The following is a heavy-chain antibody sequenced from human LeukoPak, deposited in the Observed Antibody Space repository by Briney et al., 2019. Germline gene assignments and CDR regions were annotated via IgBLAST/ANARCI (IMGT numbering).Heavy chain of an antibody. V-gene: IGHV4-59*01. Sequence: PSETLSLTCTVSGGSISSYYWSWIRQPPGKGLEYIGYIYYSGSTNYNPSLKSRLTISVDTSKNQFSLKLSSVTAADMAVYYCARETSQKGAHYMDVWGKGTTVTISS. CDR2: IYYSGST. CDR1: GGSISSYY. CDR3: ARETSQKGAHYMDV. D-gene: IGHD3-16*01. J-gene: IGHJ6*03.